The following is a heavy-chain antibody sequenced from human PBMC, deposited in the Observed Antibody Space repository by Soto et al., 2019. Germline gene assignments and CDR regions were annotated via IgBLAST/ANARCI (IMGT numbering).Heavy chain of an antibody. CDR2: IKQDGSEK. D-gene: IGHD2-21*02. V-gene: IGHV3-7*01. CDR3: ARAPLRVTGKGGDS. J-gene: IGHJ4*02. Sequence: EVQLVESGGGLVQPGGSLRLSCAASGFTFSSYWMSWVRQAPGKGLEWVANIKQDGSEKYYVDSVKGRFTISRDNAKNALYQQLNSLRAEDTAVYYCARAPLRVTGKGGDSWGQGTLVTVSS. CDR1: GFTFSSYW.